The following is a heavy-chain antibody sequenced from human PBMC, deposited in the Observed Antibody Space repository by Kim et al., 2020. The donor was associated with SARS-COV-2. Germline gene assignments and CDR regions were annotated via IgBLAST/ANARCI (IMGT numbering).Heavy chain of an antibody. V-gene: IGHV1-3*01. Sequence: FQGRVTITRDTSAGTAYMELSSLRSEDTAVYYCARDPLEGSSSWYSWFDPWGQGTLVTVSS. D-gene: IGHD6-13*01. J-gene: IGHJ5*02. CDR3: ARDPLEGSSSWYSWFDP.